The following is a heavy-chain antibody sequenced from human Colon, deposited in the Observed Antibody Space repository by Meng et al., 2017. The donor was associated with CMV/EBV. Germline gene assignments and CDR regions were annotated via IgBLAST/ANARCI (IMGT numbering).Heavy chain of an antibody. J-gene: IGHJ4*02. Sequence: GGSLRLSCVGSGFTFSEYTIHWVRQPPGKGLEWVSLISWDGNSAYYVDPVKGRFTVSRDNSKNSVYLQMNSLRGEDTAFYYCAKDRTPAELFDSSGYCYDSWGQGTLVTVSS. D-gene: IGHD3-22*01. CDR3: AKDRTPAELFDSSGYCYDS. CDR1: GFTFSEYT. V-gene: IGHV3-43*01. CDR2: ISWDGNSA.